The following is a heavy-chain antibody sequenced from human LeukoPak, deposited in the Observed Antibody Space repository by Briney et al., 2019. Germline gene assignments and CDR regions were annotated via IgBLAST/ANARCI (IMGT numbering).Heavy chain of an antibody. V-gene: IGHV4-59*01. CDR1: GSMYNYY. J-gene: IGHJ4*02. CDR3: ARSETMVRGVHDY. D-gene: IGHD3-10*01. Sequence: SETLSLTCTVSGSMYNYYWSWIRQPPGEGLEWIGYIHYNGNTNYNPSLKSRVTISVDTSKNQFSLKLSSVTAADTAVYYCARSETMVRGVHDYWGQGTLVTVSS. CDR2: IHYNGNT.